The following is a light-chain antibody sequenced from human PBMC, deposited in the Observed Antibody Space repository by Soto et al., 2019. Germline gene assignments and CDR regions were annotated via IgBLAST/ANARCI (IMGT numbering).Light chain of an antibody. CDR3: QPYNDWPLLT. CDR1: QRISNT. J-gene: IGKJ4*01. Sequence: EIVVTQSPATLSVSPGERATLSCRASQRISNTVAWYQQKRGQAPRLLIYGTSTRASGIPARFSGSGAGTEFSLAISSPQAEDFAGYNCQPYNDWPLLTFGGGTKVEIK. V-gene: IGKV3-15*01. CDR2: GTS.